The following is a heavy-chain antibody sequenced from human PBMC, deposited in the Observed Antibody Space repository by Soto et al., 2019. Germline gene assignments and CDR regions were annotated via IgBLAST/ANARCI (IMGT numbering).Heavy chain of an antibody. Sequence: QVQLVESGGGVVQPGTSLRLSCAASGFTFSSYGMHWVRQAPGKGLEWVAVISYDGSNKYYADSVKGRFTISRDNSKNTLYLQMNSLRAEDTAVYYCHCFLANLHYDSSGYSLYWGQGTLVTVSS. CDR3: HCFLANLHYDSSGYSLY. D-gene: IGHD3-22*01. CDR2: ISYDGSNK. V-gene: IGHV3-30*03. J-gene: IGHJ4*02. CDR1: GFTFSSYG.